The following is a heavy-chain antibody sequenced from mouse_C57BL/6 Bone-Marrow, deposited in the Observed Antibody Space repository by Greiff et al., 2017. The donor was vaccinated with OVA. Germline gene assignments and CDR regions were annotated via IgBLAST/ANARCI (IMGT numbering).Heavy chain of an antibody. J-gene: IGHJ1*03. CDR3: AREGGYYGYWYFDV. V-gene: IGHV1-81*01. Sequence: QVQLQQSGAELARPGASVKLSCTASGYTFTSYGISWVKQRTGQGLEWIGEIYPRSGNTYYTEKFKGKATLTADKSSSTAYMELRSLTSEDSAVYFCAREGGYYGYWYFDVWGTGTTVTVSS. CDR1: GYTFTSYG. CDR2: IYPRSGNT. D-gene: IGHD2-3*01.